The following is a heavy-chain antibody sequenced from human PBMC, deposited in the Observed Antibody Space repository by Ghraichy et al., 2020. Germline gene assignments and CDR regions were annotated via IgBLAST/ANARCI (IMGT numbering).Heavy chain of an antibody. J-gene: IGHJ3*02. Sequence: ASVKVSCKASGYTFTSYDINWVRQATGQGLEWMGWMNPNSGNTGYAQKFQGRVTMTRNTSISTAYMELSSLRSEDTAVYYCARWGSGWFSGSDAFDIWGQGTMVTVSS. D-gene: IGHD6-19*01. CDR2: MNPNSGNT. CDR1: GYTFTSYD. V-gene: IGHV1-8*01. CDR3: ARWGSGWFSGSDAFDI.